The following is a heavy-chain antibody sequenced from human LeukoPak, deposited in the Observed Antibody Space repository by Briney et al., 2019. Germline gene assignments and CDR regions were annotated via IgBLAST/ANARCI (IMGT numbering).Heavy chain of an antibody. J-gene: IGHJ4*02. Sequence: GGSLRLSCAASGFTFSSYGMHWVRQAPGKGLEWVAFIRYDGSNKYYADSVKGRFTISRDNSKNTLYLQMNSLRAEDTAVYYCAKECRIAAAGTLDYWGQGTLVTVSS. CDR2: IRYDGSNK. CDR3: AKECRIAAAGTLDY. D-gene: IGHD6-13*01. CDR1: GFTFSSYG. V-gene: IGHV3-30*02.